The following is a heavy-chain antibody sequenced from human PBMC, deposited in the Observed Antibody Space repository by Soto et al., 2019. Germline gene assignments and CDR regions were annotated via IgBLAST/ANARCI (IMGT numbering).Heavy chain of an antibody. Sequence: EVQLVESGGGLVQPGGSLRLSCATSGFILSDCAMNWVRQAPGKGLEWVSYISSSSSVIDYADSVKGRFTVTRDNARNALYLQMNRRRAEDTAVYYCARELSCGSNWYHYKDVWGKGPTVTVSS. D-gene: IGHD7-27*01. J-gene: IGHJ6*03. CDR2: ISSSSSVI. CDR1: GFILSDCA. V-gene: IGHV3-48*01. CDR3: ARELSCGSNWYHYKDV.